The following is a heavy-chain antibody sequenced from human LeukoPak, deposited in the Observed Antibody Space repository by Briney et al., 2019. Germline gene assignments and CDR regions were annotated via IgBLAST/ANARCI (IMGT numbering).Heavy chain of an antibody. CDR3: ARDHGILTGYYTLYYYMDV. D-gene: IGHD3-9*01. J-gene: IGHJ6*03. Sequence: ASVKVSCKASGGTFSSYAISWVRQAPGQGLEWMGWINPNSGGTNYAQKFQGRVTMTRDTSISTAYMELSRLRSDDTAVYYCARDHGILTGYYTLYYYMDVWGKGTTVTISS. CDR2: INPNSGGT. CDR1: GGTFSSYA. V-gene: IGHV1-2*02.